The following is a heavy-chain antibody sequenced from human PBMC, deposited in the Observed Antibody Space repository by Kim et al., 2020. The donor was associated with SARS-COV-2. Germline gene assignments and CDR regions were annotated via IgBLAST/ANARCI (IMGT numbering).Heavy chain of an antibody. J-gene: IGHJ4*02. V-gene: IGHV3-74*01. CDR3: GRGGLVGASDY. Sequence: GGSLRLSCVASGFALSNSWMHWVRQAPGKGLEWVSRFNGDGTTTTYADSVKGRFTISRDNAKNTVFLQMNSLRTEDTAVYYCGRGGLVGASDYWGQGTM. D-gene: IGHD2-15*01. CDR2: FNGDGTTT. CDR1: GFALSNSW.